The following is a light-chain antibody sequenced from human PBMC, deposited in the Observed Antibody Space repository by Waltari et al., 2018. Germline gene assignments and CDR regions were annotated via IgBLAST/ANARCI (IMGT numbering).Light chain of an antibody. Sequence: DIQITQSPSSLSGSIGDRVTITCRASQGITDSLAWYQQKPGKAPKLLLYAASRLETGVPSRFSGSGSGTDFTLTITGLQSEDFGTYFWQQYDETTPLTFGGGTKVEIK. J-gene: IGKJ4*01. V-gene: IGKV1-NL1*01. CDR1: QGITDS. CDR3: QQYDETTPLT. CDR2: AAS.